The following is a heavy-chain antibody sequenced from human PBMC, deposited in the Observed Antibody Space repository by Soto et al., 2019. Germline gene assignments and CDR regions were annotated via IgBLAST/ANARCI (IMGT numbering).Heavy chain of an antibody. CDR3: ARDHGTSASGVLIKGSDY. CDR1: GFTFSNYG. V-gene: IGHV3-33*01. CDR2: IWYDGSNK. Sequence: QVQLVESGGGVVQPGRSLRLSCAASGFTFSNYGMHWVRQAPGKGLEWVAIIWYDGSNKYYADSVEGRFTISRDNSKNTLYLQMNSLRAEDTAVYHCARDHGTSASGVLIKGSDYWGQGTLVTVSS. D-gene: IGHD3-3*01. J-gene: IGHJ4*02.